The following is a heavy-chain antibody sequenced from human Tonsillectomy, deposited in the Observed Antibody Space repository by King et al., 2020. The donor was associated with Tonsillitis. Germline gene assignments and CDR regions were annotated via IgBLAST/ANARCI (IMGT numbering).Heavy chain of an antibody. CDR2: IYASGGT. D-gene: IGHD3-10*01. Sequence: VQLQESGPGLVKPSQTLSLTCTVSGGSISSGSYYWSWIRQPAGKGLEWIGRIYASGGTHYNPSLMSRVTMSVDTSKNQFSLKLTSVTAADTAVYYCARENGSGTYYNSNYFDPWGQGTLVTVSS. J-gene: IGHJ5*02. V-gene: IGHV4-61*02. CDR3: ARENGSGTYYNSNYFDP. CDR1: GGSISSGSYY.